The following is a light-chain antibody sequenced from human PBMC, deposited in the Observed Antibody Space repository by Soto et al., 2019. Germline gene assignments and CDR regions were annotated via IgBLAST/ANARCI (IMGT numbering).Light chain of an antibody. V-gene: IGKV3-11*01. CDR1: QGVDIY. CDR2: DAS. J-gene: IGKJ4*01. CDR3: QQRTKWPLT. Sequence: LTQSPHTLSLSPGERATLSCRASQGVDIYLAWYQQKPGQAPRLLIYDASKWASGVPGRFIGSGSGTDFTLTISSLEPEDFAVYFCQQRTKWPLTFGGGTKLEIK.